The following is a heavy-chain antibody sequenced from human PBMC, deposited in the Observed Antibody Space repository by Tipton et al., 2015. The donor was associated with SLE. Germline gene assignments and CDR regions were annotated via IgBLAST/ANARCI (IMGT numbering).Heavy chain of an antibody. J-gene: IGHJ4*02. Sequence: TLSLTCTVSGGSISSGGYYWSWIRQHPGKGLEWIGYIYYSGSTYYNPSLKSRVTISVDTSKKQFSLKLNSVTAADTAVYYCARDLVRGVSGGYWGQGTLVTVSS. V-gene: IGHV4-31*03. D-gene: IGHD3-10*01. CDR3: ARDLVRGVSGGY. CDR1: GGSISSGGYY. CDR2: IYYSGST.